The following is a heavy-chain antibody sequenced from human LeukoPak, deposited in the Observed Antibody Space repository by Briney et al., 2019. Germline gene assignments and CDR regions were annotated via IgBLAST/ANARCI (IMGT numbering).Heavy chain of an antibody. CDR3: ARIPGLDYESSGYSDY. J-gene: IGHJ4*02. Sequence: ASVKVSCKASGYTFTSYDINWVRQATGQGLEWMGWMNPNSGNTGYAQKFQGRVTMTRNTSISTAYMELSSLRSEDTAVYYCARIPGLDYESSGYSDYWGQGTLVTVSS. CDR2: MNPNSGNT. CDR1: GYTFTSYD. D-gene: IGHD3-22*01. V-gene: IGHV1-8*01.